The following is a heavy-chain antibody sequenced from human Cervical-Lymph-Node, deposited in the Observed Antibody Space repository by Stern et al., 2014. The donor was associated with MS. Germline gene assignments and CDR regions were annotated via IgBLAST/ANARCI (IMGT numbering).Heavy chain of an antibody. V-gene: IGHV3-30*01. CDR2: ISYDGSNK. D-gene: IGHD3-22*01. CDR3: ARGPTVDSSLFDP. CDR1: GFTFSSYA. Sequence: QVQLVQSGGGVVKPGRSLRLSCAASGFTFSSYAMHWVRQAPGKGLEWVAVISYDGSNKYFAYPVKGRFPISRDNSKNTLYLQMNSLRAEDTAVYYCARGPTVDSSLFDPWGQGTLVTVSS. J-gene: IGHJ5*02.